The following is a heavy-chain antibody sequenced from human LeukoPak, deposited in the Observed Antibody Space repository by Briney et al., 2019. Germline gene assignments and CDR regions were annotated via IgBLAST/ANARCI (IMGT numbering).Heavy chain of an antibody. J-gene: IGHJ4*02. CDR2: IYYSGST. CDR3: ARVRRYCSSTSCYNFDY. CDR1: GGSISSGDYY. V-gene: IGHV4-30-4*01. D-gene: IGHD2-2*02. Sequence: SETLSLTCTVSGGSISSGDYYWSCIRQPPGKGLEWIGYIYYSGSTYYNPSLKSRVTISVDTSKNQFSLKLSSVTAADTAVYYCARVRRYCSSTSCYNFDYWGQGTLVTVSS.